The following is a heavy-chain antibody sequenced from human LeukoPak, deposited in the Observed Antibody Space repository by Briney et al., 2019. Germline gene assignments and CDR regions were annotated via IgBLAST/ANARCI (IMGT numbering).Heavy chain of an antibody. CDR2: ISRSGSIT. CDR1: GFAFSTYE. Sequence: GGSLRLSCAASGFAFSTYEMNWVRQAPGKGLEWISYISRSGSITNYEDSVKGRFTISRDDDRNSLSLEMSGLRVEDSAVYFCARGMLNIFWGQGTRSAVSS. CDR3: ARGMLNIF. J-gene: IGHJ4*02. D-gene: IGHD2/OR15-2a*01. V-gene: IGHV3-48*03.